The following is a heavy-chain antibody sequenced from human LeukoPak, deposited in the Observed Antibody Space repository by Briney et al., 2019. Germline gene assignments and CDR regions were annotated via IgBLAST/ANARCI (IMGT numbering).Heavy chain of an antibody. CDR1: GFTVSSNY. V-gene: IGHV3-7*01. Sequence: GGSLSLSCAASGFTVSSNYMSWVRLAPGKGLEWVANIKQDGSEKYYVDSVKGRFTISRDNAKNSLYLQMNSLRAEDTAVYYCARYSSSWFYYFDYWGQGTLVTVSS. CDR2: IKQDGSEK. D-gene: IGHD6-13*01. J-gene: IGHJ4*02. CDR3: ARYSSSWFYYFDY.